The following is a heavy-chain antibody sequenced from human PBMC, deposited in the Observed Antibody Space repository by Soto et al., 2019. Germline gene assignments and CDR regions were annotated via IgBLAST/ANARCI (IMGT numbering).Heavy chain of an antibody. CDR3: ARGTRVGGFGGLQY. V-gene: IGHV3-74*01. Sequence: PGGSLRLSCAASGFTFSTYWMHWVRQVPGKGLMWVSRIIGDGSNTNYADSVKGRFTISRDNAKNTLYLQMNSLTDEDTAVYYCARGTRVGGFGGLQYWGQGILVTVSS. CDR2: IIGDGSNT. J-gene: IGHJ4*02. D-gene: IGHD3-10*01. CDR1: GFTFSTYW.